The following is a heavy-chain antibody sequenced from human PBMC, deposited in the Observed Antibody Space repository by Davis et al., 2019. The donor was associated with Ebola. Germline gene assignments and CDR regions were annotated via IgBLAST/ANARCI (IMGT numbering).Heavy chain of an antibody. CDR3: ARVPLSYDSSGGDY. J-gene: IGHJ4*02. Sequence: ASVKVSCKASGYTFTSYYMHWVRQAPGQGLEWMGWMNPNSGNTGYAQKFQGRVTMTRNTSISTAYMELSSLRSEDTAVYYCARVPLSYDSSGGDYWGRGTLVTVSS. D-gene: IGHD3-22*01. CDR1: GYTFTSYY. V-gene: IGHV1-8*02. CDR2: MNPNSGNT.